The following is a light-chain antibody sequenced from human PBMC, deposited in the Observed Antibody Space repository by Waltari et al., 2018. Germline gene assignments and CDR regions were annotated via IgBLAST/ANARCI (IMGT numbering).Light chain of an antibody. CDR2: EVN. J-gene: IGLJ2*01. V-gene: IGLV2-8*01. CDR1: SSDVGGYNY. Sequence: QSALTQPPSASGSPGQSVTISCTGTSSDVGGYNYVSWSQQHPGKAPKLLIYEVNKRPSGVPDRLSGSKSGSTASLTVSGLQAEDEAHYYCSSYAGSNIVVFGGGTKLTVL. CDR3: SSYAGSNIVV.